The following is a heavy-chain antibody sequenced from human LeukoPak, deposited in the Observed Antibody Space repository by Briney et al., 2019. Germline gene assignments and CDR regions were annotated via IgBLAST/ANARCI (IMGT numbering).Heavy chain of an antibody. CDR3: ARGYCSSTSCSFDY. CDR1: GFTFSSYS. J-gene: IGHJ4*02. CDR2: ITSSSGYI. Sequence: GGSLRLSCAASGFTFSSYSMNWVRQAPGKGLEWVSSITSSSGYIYYADSVKGRFTISRDNAKNSLYLQMNSLRAEDTAVYYCARGYCSSTSCSFDYWGQGTLVTVSS. V-gene: IGHV3-21*01. D-gene: IGHD2-2*01.